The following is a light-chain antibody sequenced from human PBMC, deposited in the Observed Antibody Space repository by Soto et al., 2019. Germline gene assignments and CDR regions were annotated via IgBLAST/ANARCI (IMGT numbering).Light chain of an antibody. V-gene: IGLV2-14*01. CDR3: SSYTSSTSLVL. J-gene: IGLJ2*01. Sequence: SALTQPASVSGSPGQSITISCTGTSSDVGGYDYVSWYQQHPGKAPKLMIFDVSSRPSGVSNRFSGSKSANTASLTISGLQAEDEADYYCSSYTSSTSLVLFGGGTKLTVL. CDR1: SSDVGGYDY. CDR2: DVS.